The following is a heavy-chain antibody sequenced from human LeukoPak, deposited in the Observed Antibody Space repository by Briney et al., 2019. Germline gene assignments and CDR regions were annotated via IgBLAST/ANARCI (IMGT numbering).Heavy chain of an antibody. CDR2: INPNNGGT. CDR3: ARVPAPDILTGYDPYYYYYMDV. D-gene: IGHD3-9*01. J-gene: IGHJ6*03. V-gene: IGHV1-2*02. CDR1: GYTFTGYY. Sequence: ASVNVSCKASGYTFTGYYMHWVRQAPGQGREWMGGINPNNGGTNYAQTFQGRVTMTRDTSSSTAYMELSRLRSDDTAVYYCARVPAPDILTGYDPYYYYYMDVWGKGTTVTVYS.